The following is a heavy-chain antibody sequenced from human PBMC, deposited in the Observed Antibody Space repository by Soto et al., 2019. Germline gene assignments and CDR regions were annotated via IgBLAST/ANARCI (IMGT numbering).Heavy chain of an antibody. J-gene: IGHJ4*02. V-gene: IGHV1-18*01. Sequence: ASVKVSCKTSGYTFTSYGISWGRQAPGQGLEWMGWITANNVNTNYAQKFQGRVTMTTDTSTATAYMELRSLRSDDTVVYYCARDMGGYYFEPNDYWGQGTLVTVSS. CDR1: GYTFTSYG. CDR2: ITANNVNT. D-gene: IGHD3-22*01. CDR3: ARDMGGYYFEPNDY.